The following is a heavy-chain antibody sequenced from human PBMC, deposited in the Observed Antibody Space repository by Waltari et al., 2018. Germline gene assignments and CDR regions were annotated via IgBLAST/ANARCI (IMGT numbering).Heavy chain of an antibody. J-gene: IGHJ3*02. V-gene: IGHV1-2*02. CDR2: IKPNSGGT. D-gene: IGHD3-22*01. Sequence: QVQLVQSGAEVTKPGASVKVSCNASGYTFTGYYMHWVRQATGQGLEWMGGIKPNSGGTNYAKNVQGRVTMTRDTSISTAYMELSRLRSDDTAVYYCARGDHDTGVLDIWGQGTMVTVSS. CDR1: GYTFTGYY. CDR3: ARGDHDTGVLDI.